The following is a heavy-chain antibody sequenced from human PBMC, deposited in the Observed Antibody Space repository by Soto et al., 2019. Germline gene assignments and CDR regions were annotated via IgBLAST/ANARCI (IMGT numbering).Heavy chain of an antibody. Sequence: TLSLACTVSGGSVIIYYWSWIRQPAGKGLEWIGRIYTSGSTNYNPSLKSRVTMSVDTSKNQFSLKLSSVTAADTAVYYCAREPRSGYSIGYFDYWRQGTLVTVSS. CDR2: IYTSGST. D-gene: IGHD5-12*01. CDR1: GGSVIIYY. V-gene: IGHV4-4*07. J-gene: IGHJ4*02. CDR3: AREPRSGYSIGYFDY.